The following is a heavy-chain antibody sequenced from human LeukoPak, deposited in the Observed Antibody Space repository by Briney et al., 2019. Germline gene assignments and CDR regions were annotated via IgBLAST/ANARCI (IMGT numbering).Heavy chain of an antibody. CDR3: ARYHPAKYHYYYYGMDV. Sequence: SETLSLTCTVSGGSISSYYWGWIRQPPGKGLEWIGYIYYSGSTNYNPSLKSRVTISVDTSKNQFSLKLSSVTAADTAVYYCARYHPAKYHYYYYGMDVWGQGTTVTVSS. CDR1: GGSISSYY. D-gene: IGHD2/OR15-2a*01. CDR2: IYYSGST. J-gene: IGHJ6*02. V-gene: IGHV4-59*08.